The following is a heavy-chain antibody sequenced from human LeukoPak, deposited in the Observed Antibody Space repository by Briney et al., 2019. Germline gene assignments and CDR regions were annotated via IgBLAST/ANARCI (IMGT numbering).Heavy chain of an antibody. Sequence: PSETLSLTCTVSGGSISSYYWSWIRQPPGEGLECIGYIHYSGSTNYNPSLKSRVTISVDTSKNQFSLKLSSVTAADTAVYYCARVLVAGNTGYYMDVSGKGITVTVSS. J-gene: IGHJ6*03. CDR2: IHYSGST. CDR1: GGSISSYY. CDR3: ARVLVAGNTGYYMDV. D-gene: IGHD6-19*01. V-gene: IGHV4-59*01.